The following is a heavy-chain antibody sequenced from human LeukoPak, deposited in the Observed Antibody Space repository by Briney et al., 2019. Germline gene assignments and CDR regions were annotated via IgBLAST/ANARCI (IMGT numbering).Heavy chain of an antibody. D-gene: IGHD3-22*01. CDR1: GFTFSSYS. CDR2: ISSSSSYI. CDR3: ARDLDYYDSSGYY. V-gene: IGHV3-21*01. J-gene: IGHJ4*02. Sequence: GGSLRLSCAASGFTFSSYSMYWVRQAPGKGLEWVSAISSSSSYIYYADSVKGRFTISRDNAKNSLYLQMNSLRAEDTAVYYCARDLDYYDSSGYYWGQGTLVTVSS.